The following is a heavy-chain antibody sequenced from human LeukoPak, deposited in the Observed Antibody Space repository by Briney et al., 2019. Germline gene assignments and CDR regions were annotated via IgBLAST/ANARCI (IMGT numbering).Heavy chain of an antibody. Sequence: GGSLRLSCADSGFTFSRYAMSWARQAPGKGLEWVSAISGSGGSTYYADSVKGPFTISRDSSKNTLYLQMNSLRAEDTAVYYGAKGGPVVPAAISNYYYGMDVWSQGTTVTVSS. CDR2: ISGSGGST. J-gene: IGHJ6*02. D-gene: IGHD2-2*01. CDR1: GFTFSRYA. CDR3: AKGGPVVPAAISNYYYGMDV. V-gene: IGHV3-23*01.